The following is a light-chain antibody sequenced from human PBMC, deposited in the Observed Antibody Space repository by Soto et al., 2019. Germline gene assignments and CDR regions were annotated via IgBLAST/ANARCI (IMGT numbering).Light chain of an antibody. CDR2: GTS. CDR3: QQTNGSPWA. V-gene: IGKV1-39*01. J-gene: IGKJ1*01. Sequence: DILMTQSPVSLSASVGDRVTITCRASENIRNFLNWYQQHPGKAPKLLIYGTSTLQDGVPSRFSGSGSGTEFILTISSLQPEDFAYYFCQQTNGSPWAFGPGTKVEV. CDR1: ENIRNF.